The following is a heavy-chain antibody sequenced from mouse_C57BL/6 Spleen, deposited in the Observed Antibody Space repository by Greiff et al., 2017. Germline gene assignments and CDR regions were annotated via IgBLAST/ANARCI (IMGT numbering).Heavy chain of an antibody. J-gene: IGHJ2*01. CDR2: IYPRSGNT. CDR3: ARRGIYFDYAFDY. V-gene: IGHV1-81*01. Sequence: QVQLQQSGAELARPGASVKLSCKASGYTFTSYGMSWVKQRPEQGLEWIGEIYPRSGNTNYNEKFKGKATLTADKSSSTAYMQLRSLTSEDSAVYFCARRGIYFDYAFDYWGQGTTLTVSS. D-gene: IGHD2-4*01. CDR1: GYTFTSYG.